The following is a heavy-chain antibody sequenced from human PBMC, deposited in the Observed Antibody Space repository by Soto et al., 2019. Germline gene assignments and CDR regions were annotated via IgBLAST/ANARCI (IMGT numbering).Heavy chain of an antibody. CDR3: ARISGDINAFDI. CDR1: GGSFSAYY. J-gene: IGHJ3*02. V-gene: IGHV4-34*01. CDR2: INHSGST. D-gene: IGHD5-12*01. Sequence: QVQLQQWGSGLLKPSETLSLTCAVYGGSFSAYYWSCIRQPPGKGLEWIGEINHSGSTNYNPSLKSRVTISVDTSKNQFSLKLSSVTAADTAVYFCARISGDINAFDIWGQGTMFTVSS.